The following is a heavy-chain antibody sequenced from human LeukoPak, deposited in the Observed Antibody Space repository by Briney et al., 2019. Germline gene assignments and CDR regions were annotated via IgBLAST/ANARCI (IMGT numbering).Heavy chain of an antibody. V-gene: IGHV3-48*01. CDR2: ISSSSSTI. J-gene: IGHJ4*02. Sequence: GGSLRLSCAASGFTFSTYSMNWVRQAPGKGLEWVSYISSSSSTIYDADSVKGRFTISRDNAKNSLYLQMNSLRADDTAVYYCARESGAITHWGQGTLVTISS. CDR3: ARESGAITH. D-gene: IGHD5-12*01. CDR1: GFTFSTYS.